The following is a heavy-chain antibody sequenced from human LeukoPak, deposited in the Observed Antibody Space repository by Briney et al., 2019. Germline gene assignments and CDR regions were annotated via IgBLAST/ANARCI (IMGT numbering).Heavy chain of an antibody. V-gene: IGHV1-2*02. D-gene: IGHD3-10*01. Sequence: ASVKVSCKASGYTFTGYYMHWVRQAPGQGLEWMGWINPNSGGTNYAQKFQGRVTMTRDTSISTAYMELSRLRSDDTAVYYCARDVRPWFGELSLGEFDTYYYGTDVWGQGTTVTVSS. CDR1: GYTFTGYY. CDR3: ARDVRPWFGELSLGEFDTYYYGTDV. J-gene: IGHJ6*02. CDR2: INPNSGGT.